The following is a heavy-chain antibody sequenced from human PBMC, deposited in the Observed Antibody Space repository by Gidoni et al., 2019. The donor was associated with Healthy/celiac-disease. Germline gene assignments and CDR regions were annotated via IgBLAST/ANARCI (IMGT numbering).Heavy chain of an antibody. Sequence: EVQLVASGVCLLTPGRSLISSCSASGFPVGVSAMSVFLQAPGKGLEWVGFIRSKAYGGTTEYAASVKGRFTISRDDSKSIAYLQMNSLKTEDTAVYYCTREDELLTIEAAAGTSPFDYWGQGTLVTVSS. V-gene: IGHV3-49*05. CDR3: TREDELLTIEAAAGTSPFDY. CDR2: IRSKAYGGTT. J-gene: IGHJ4*02. D-gene: IGHD6-13*01. CDR1: GFPVGVSA.